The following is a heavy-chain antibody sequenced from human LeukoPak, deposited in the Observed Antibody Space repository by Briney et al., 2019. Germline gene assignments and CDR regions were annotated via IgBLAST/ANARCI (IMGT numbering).Heavy chain of an antibody. CDR3: ARGPTYQPIDY. CDR1: GGSFSGYY. J-gene: IGHJ4*02. CDR2: IHYSETT. Sequence: PSETLSLTCAVYGGSFSGYYWSWIRQPPGKGLEWIASIHYSETTYYNPSLKSRVTISVDTSKNHFSLKLSSVTAADTAVYYCARGPTYQPIDYWGQGTLVTVSS. D-gene: IGHD2-2*01. V-gene: IGHV4-34*01.